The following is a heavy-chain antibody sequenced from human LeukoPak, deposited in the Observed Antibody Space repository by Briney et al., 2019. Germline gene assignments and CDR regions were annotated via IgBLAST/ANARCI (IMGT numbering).Heavy chain of an antibody. V-gene: IGHV3-30*02. CDR2: IQYDGRNK. J-gene: IGHJ4*02. Sequence: GGSLRLSCAASGFTFSCYAMLWVRQAPGKGLEWVAFIQYDGRNKCCADSVKGRFTISRDNAKKSLYLQMNSLRAEDTAVYYCATLTVASTFDYWGQGTLVTVSS. CDR3: ATLTVASTFDY. D-gene: IGHD6-19*01. CDR1: GFTFSCYA.